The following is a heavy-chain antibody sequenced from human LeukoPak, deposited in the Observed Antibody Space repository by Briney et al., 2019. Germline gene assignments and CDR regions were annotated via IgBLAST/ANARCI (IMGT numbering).Heavy chain of an antibody. J-gene: IGHJ6*03. CDR3: ARLSVTTYYYYYYMDV. Sequence: GESLKISCKGSGYSFTSYWIGWVRQMPGKGLGWMGIIYPGDSDTRYSPSFQGQVTISADKSSSTAYLQWSSLKASDTAMYYCARLSVTTYYYYYYMDVRGKGTTVTVSS. CDR2: IYPGDSDT. D-gene: IGHD4-11*01. V-gene: IGHV5-51*01. CDR1: GYSFTSYW.